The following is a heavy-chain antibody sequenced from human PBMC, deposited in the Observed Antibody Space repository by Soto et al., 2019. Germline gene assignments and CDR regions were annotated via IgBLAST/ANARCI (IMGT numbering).Heavy chain of an antibody. V-gene: IGHV3-23*01. CDR1: GFTFSSYA. D-gene: IGHD2-2*01. CDR2: ISGSGGST. J-gene: IGHJ4*02. Sequence: GGSLRLSCAASGFTFSSYAMSWVRQAPGKGLEWVSAISGSGGSTYYADSVKGRFTISRDNSKNTLYLQMNSLRAEDTAVYYCAKDQEDIVVVPAAMPVDYWGQGPLVTVSS. CDR3: AKDQEDIVVVPAAMPVDY.